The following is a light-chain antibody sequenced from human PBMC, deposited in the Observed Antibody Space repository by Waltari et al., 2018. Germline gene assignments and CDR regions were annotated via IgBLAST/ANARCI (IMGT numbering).Light chain of an antibody. CDR3: QVYGGSPLYT. J-gene: IGKJ2*01. CDR2: GTS. Sequence: ESVLAQSPGTLSLSPGERATLSCRASQSVGSIYFAWYQQRPGQPPRVLVYGTSSRATGMPDRFSGSRSGSDFTLTIDRLEPEDVAVYFCQVYGGSPLYTFGQGTRLEIK. CDR1: QSVGSIY. V-gene: IGKV3-20*01.